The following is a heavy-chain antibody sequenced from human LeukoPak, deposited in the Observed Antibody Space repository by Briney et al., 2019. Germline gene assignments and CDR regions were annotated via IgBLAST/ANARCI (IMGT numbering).Heavy chain of an antibody. CDR3: VRGPSGYHNT. J-gene: IGHJ4*02. CDR2: INHDGSST. V-gene: IGHV3-74*01. Sequence: GGSLRLSCATSGFTFTTFWMHWVRQAPGKGLVWVSRINHDGSSTNYADSVKGRFTISRDNAKNTVYLQMNSLRAEDTAVYYCVRGPSGYHNTGGQGTLVTVSS. D-gene: IGHD5-12*01. CDR1: GFTFTTFW.